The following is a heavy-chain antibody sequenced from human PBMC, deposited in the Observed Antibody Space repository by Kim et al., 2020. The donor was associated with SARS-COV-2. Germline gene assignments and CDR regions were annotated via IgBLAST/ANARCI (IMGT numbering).Heavy chain of an antibody. V-gene: IGHV3-15*05. CDR2: IKSKTDGGTT. Sequence: GGSLRLSCAASGFTFSNAWMNWVRQAPGKGLEWVGRIKSKTDGGTTDYAAPVKGRFTISRDDSKNTLYLEMNGLKTEDTAMYYCITGVRFHFKYWGQGTLVTVSS. J-gene: IGHJ1*01. CDR1: GFTFSNAW. D-gene: IGHD3-3*01. CDR3: ITGVRFHFKY.